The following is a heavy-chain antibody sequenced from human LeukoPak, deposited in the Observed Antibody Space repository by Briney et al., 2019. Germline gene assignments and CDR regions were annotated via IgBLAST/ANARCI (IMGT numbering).Heavy chain of an antibody. V-gene: IGHV3-23*01. CDR2: ISGSGGST. J-gene: IGHJ4*02. CDR3: AKDRAVAYGLINMFDY. D-gene: IGHD2-21*01. Sequence: GGSLRLSCADSGFTFSSYAMSWVRQAPGKGLEWVSAISGSGGSTYYADSVKGRFTISRDNSKNTLYLQMNSLRAEDTAVYYCAKDRAVAYGLINMFDYWGQGTLVTVSS. CDR1: GFTFSSYA.